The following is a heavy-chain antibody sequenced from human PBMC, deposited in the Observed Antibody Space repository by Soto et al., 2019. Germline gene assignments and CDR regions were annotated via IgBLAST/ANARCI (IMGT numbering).Heavy chain of an antibody. J-gene: IGHJ4*02. D-gene: IGHD1-26*01. CDR2: ISAYNGKT. CDR3: ARDSPEWGAAPVY. CDR1: GYTFTSYA. Sequence: ASVKVSCKASGYTFTSYAISWIRQAPGQGLEWMGWISAYNGKTNYAQRLQGRVTMTTDTSTSTAYMELRALRSDDTAVYYCARDSPEWGAAPVYWGQGTLVTVSS. V-gene: IGHV1-18*04.